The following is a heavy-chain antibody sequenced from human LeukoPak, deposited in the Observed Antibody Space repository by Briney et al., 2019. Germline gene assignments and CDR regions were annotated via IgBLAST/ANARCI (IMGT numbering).Heavy chain of an antibody. Sequence: SETLSLTCGVSGGSISSTNWWSWVRPPPGQGLEWIGEISLSGVTNYNPSLKSRVTISLDRSKNHLSLTLTSVTAADTAVYYCSRESGAFSPFGYGGQVTRVTVSS. J-gene: IGHJ4*02. CDR1: GGSISSTNW. CDR3: SRESGAFSPFGY. D-gene: IGHD1-26*01. V-gene: IGHV4-4*02. CDR2: ISLSGVT.